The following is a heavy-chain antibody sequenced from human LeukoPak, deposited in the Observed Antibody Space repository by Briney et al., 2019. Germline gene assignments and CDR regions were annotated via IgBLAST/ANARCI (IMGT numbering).Heavy chain of an antibody. J-gene: IGHJ4*02. D-gene: IGHD1-26*01. CDR1: GFTFSSYS. V-gene: IGHV3-21*01. Sequence: GGSLRLSCAASGFTFSSYSMNWVRQAPGKGLEWVSSISSSSSYIYYADSVKGRFTISRDNAKNSLYLQMNSLRAEDTAVYYCVRSTRVGAAVDYWGQGTLVTVSS. CDR2: ISSSSSYI. CDR3: VRSTRVGAAVDY.